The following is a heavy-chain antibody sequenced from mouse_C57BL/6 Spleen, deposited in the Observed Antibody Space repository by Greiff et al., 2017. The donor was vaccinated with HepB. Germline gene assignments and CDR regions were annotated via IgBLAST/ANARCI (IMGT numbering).Heavy chain of an antibody. CDR2: IDPSDSYT. J-gene: IGHJ4*01. V-gene: IGHV1-69*01. CDR1: GYTFTSYW. CDR3: ARWYYGSTMDY. D-gene: IGHD1-1*01. Sequence: QVQLQQPGAELVMPGASVKLSCKASGYTFTSYWMHWVKQRPGQGLEWIGEIDPSDSYTNYNQKFKGKSTLTVDKSSSTAYMQLSSLTSEDSAVYYCARWYYGSTMDYWGQGTSVTVSS.